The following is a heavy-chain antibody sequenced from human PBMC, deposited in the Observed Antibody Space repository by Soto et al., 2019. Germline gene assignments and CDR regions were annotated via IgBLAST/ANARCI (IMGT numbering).Heavy chain of an antibody. Sequence: GGSLRLSCAASGFTFSSYSMSWVRQAPGEGLEWVSGFRGSGDDGTTYYADSVKGRFTISRDNSKNMLFLQMNSLGAEDTAIYYCAKKVNSGSGSQYFDYWGQGTLVTVSS. D-gene: IGHD3-10*01. CDR2: FRGSGDDGTT. V-gene: IGHV3-23*01. J-gene: IGHJ4*02. CDR1: GFTFSSYS. CDR3: AKKVNSGSGSQYFDY.